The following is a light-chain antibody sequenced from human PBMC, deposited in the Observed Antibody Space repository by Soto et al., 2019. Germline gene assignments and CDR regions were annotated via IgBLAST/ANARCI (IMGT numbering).Light chain of an antibody. CDR2: DAS. J-gene: IGKJ4*01. CDR1: QDISNY. V-gene: IGKV1-33*01. CDR3: QQYDNLPALT. Sequence: DIQMTQSPSSLSASVGDRVTITCQASQDISNYLNWYQQKPGKAPKLLLYDASNLETGVPSRFSGSGSGTDFTFAISSLQPEDIATDYCQQYDNLPALTFGGGTKVEIK.